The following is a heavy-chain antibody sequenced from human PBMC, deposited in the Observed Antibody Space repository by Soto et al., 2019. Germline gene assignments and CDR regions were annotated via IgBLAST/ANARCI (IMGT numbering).Heavy chain of an antibody. J-gene: IGHJ6*02. CDR2: IKGDGSSP. CDR3: ARGIMTYFGVDV. D-gene: IGHD3-16*01. Sequence: EVQLVESGGGLVQPGGSLRLSCAASGFTFNTYWMHWVRQAPGKGLVWVSRIKGDGSSPSYADSVRGRFTISRDNAKNTLYLKMDTLRAEDTAIYYCARGIMTYFGVDVWGQGTTVTVSS. V-gene: IGHV3-74*01. CDR1: GFTFNTYW.